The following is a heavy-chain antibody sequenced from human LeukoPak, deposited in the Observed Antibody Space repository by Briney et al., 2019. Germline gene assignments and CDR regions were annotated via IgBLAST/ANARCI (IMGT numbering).Heavy chain of an antibody. Sequence: PSETLSLTCTVPGGSVSSGGYYWSWVRQRPGKGLEWTGYIYYSGSTYYNPSLKSRVTISLDTSKDHFSLTLSSVTAADTAVYYCASVLYYFYMDVWGKGTTVTVSS. CDR2: IYYSGST. J-gene: IGHJ6*03. CDR1: GGSVSSGGYY. V-gene: IGHV4-31*03. CDR3: ASVLYYFYMDV.